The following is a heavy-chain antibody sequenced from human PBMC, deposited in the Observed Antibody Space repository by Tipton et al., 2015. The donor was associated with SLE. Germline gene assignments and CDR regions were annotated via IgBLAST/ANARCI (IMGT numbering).Heavy chain of an antibody. D-gene: IGHD1-26*01. V-gene: IGHV3-30*04. Sequence: SLRLSCAASGFTFSSYAMHWVRQAPGKGLEWVAVISYDGSNKYYADSVKGRFTISRDSAKNSLYLQMNSLRAEDTAVYYCARGGYSGSYWDAFDIWGQGTMVTVSS. CDR2: ISYDGSNK. J-gene: IGHJ3*02. CDR1: GFTFSSYA. CDR3: ARGGYSGSYWDAFDI.